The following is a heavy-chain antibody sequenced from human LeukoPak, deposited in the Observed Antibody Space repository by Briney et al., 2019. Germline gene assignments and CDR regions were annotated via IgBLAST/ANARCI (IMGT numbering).Heavy chain of an antibody. J-gene: IGHJ3*02. CDR1: GGSISSYY. CDR2: IYYSGST. V-gene: IGHV4-59*01. CDR3: ARAMYASRDAFDI. D-gene: IGHD2-8*01. Sequence: PSETLSLTCTVSGGSISSYYWSWIRQPPGKGLEWIGYIYYSGSTNYNPSLKSRVTISVDTSKNQLSLKLSSVTAADTAVYYCARAMYASRDAFDIWGQGTMVTVSS.